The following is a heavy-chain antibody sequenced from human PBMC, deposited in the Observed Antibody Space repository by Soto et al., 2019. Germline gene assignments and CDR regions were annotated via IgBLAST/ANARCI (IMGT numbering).Heavy chain of an antibody. V-gene: IGHV3-21*01. J-gene: IGHJ4*02. CDR3: AREDSIIIPAVSDF. D-gene: IGHD2-2*01. Sequence: GGSLRLSCAVSGFYFNNYGINWVRQAPGKGLEWVSSVSKSDYTYYSDSVKGRFTISRDNAKNSVSLQMNSLRPEDTAVYYCAREDSIIIPAVSDFWGQGTLVTVSS. CDR2: VSKSDYT. CDR1: GFYFNNYG.